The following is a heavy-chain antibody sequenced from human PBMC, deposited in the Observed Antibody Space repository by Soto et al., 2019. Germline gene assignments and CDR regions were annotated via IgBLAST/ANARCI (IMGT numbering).Heavy chain of an antibody. CDR2: ISGSGGST. V-gene: IGHV3-23*01. CDR1: GFTFSNYD. J-gene: IGHJ6*02. Sequence: EVQLLESGGGLVQPGGSLRLSYAASGFTFSNYDMSWVRQTPGKGLEWVAAISGSGGSTYYADSVKGRFTISRDNSKNTLYLQMNTLRGEDTAVYYCAKRKGGFGFGDLDVWGQGTTVTVSS. CDR3: AKRKGGFGFGDLDV. D-gene: IGHD5-18*01.